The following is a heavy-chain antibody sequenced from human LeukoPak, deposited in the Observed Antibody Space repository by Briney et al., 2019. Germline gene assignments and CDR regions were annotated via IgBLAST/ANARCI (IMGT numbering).Heavy chain of an antibody. CDR2: ISGYNGNT. Sequence: SVKVSCKASGGTFSSYAISWVRHAPGQGLEWMGWISGYNGNTNYAQKFQGRVTMTTDTSTSTAYLELRRLRSDDTAIYYCAREFCSGGGCYYYGMDVWGQGTTVTVS. CDR1: GGTFSSYA. D-gene: IGHD2-15*01. J-gene: IGHJ6*02. CDR3: AREFCSGGGCYYYGMDV. V-gene: IGHV1-18*01.